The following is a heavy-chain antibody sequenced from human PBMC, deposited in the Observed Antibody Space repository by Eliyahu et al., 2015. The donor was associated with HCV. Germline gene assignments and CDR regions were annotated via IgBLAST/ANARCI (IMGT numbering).Heavy chain of an antibody. CDR3: ASGGGGIAVAGTGGWFDP. CDR1: GGSITXYY. J-gene: IGHJ5*02. V-gene: IGHV4-59*01. CDR2: IHYSGST. D-gene: IGHD6-19*01. Sequence: QVQLQESGPGLVKPSETLSLTXTVXGGSITXYYWSWXRQPPGKGLEWIGYIHYSGSTNYNPSLKSRVTIXIDTSKNQFSLNLTSVTAADTAVYYCASGGGGIAVAGTGGWFDPWGQGTLVTVYS.